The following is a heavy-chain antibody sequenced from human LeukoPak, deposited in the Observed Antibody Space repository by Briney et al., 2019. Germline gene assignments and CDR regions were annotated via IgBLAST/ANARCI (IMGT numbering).Heavy chain of an antibody. CDR2: IIPIFGTA. J-gene: IGHJ4*02. CDR3: ARDYGGNSMSDD. CDR1: GGTFSSYA. Sequence: SVKVSCKASGGTFSSYAISWVRQAPGQGLEWMGGIIPIFGTANYAQKFQGRVTITADKSTSTAYMELSSLRSEDTAVYYCARDYGGNSMSDDWGQGTLVTVSS. V-gene: IGHV1-69*06. D-gene: IGHD4-23*01.